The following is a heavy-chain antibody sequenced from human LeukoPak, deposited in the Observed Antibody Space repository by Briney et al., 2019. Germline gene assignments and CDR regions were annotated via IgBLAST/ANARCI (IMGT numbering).Heavy chain of an antibody. D-gene: IGHD2/OR15-2a*01. V-gene: IGHV3-74*01. CDR1: GNYW. J-gene: IGHJ4*02. Sequence: GSLRLSCAASGNYWMHWVRQAPGKGLVWVSHINSDGSWTSYADSVKGRFTISKDNAKNTVYLQMNNLRAEDTAVYYCVSFYEAYWGRGTLVTVSS. CDR2: INSDGSWT. CDR3: VSFYEAY.